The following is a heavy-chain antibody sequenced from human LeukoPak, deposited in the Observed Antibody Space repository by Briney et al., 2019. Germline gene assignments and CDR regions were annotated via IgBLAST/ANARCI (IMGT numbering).Heavy chain of an antibody. Sequence: SETLSLTCTASGYSISSGYYWGWIRQPPGKGLEWIGSIYHSGSTYYNPSLKSRVTISADTSKNQFSLKLSSVTAADTAVYYCARDSNLGDFWSGYHAFDIWGQGTMVTVSS. CDR1: GYSISSGYY. V-gene: IGHV4-38-2*02. D-gene: IGHD3-3*01. CDR3: ARDSNLGDFWSGYHAFDI. CDR2: IYHSGST. J-gene: IGHJ3*02.